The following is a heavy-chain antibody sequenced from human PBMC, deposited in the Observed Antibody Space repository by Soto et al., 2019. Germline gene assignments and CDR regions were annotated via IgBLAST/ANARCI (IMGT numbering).Heavy chain of an antibody. D-gene: IGHD1-26*01. CDR1: GYTFTGHY. V-gene: IGHV1-2*02. Sequence: ASVKVSCKASGYTFTGHYIHWVRQAPEQGPEWMGEIGPESGATRYAQRFQGRVTMTRDMSITTVYMELNNLSPDDTAVYYCGRGRSGQIVVFYWGQGTPVTVS. J-gene: IGHJ4*02. CDR2: IGPESGAT. CDR3: GRGRSGQIVVFY.